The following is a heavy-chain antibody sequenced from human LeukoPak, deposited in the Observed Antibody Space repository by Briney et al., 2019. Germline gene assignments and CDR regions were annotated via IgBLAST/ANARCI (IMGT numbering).Heavy chain of an antibody. CDR2: IKQDESEK. V-gene: IGHV3-7*01. CDR3: ARGCSSTSTSCSNFDY. D-gene: IGHD2-2*01. Sequence: GGSLRLSCAASGFTFTNYWMSWVRQAPGKGLEGVADIKQDESEKLYVDSVKGRFIISRDNVKNSLYLQMNSLRAEDTAVYYYARGCSSTSTSCSNFDYWGQGTLVTVSS. J-gene: IGHJ4*02. CDR1: GFTFTNYW.